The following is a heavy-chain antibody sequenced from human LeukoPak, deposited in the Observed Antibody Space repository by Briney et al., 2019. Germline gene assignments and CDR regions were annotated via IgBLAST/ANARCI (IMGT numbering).Heavy chain of an antibody. CDR2: INPSGGTT. D-gene: IGHD3-3*01. CDR3: TRGVGVTIFGVGGQAFDI. V-gene: IGHV1-46*03. CDR1: GYTFTSNY. Sequence: ASVKVSCKATGYTFTSNYMYWVRQAPGQGLEWMGIINPSGGTTRYAQKFQGRVTMTRDTSTSTLYMELSSLRSEDTAVYYRTRGVGVTIFGVGGQAFDIWGQGTMVTVSS. J-gene: IGHJ3*02.